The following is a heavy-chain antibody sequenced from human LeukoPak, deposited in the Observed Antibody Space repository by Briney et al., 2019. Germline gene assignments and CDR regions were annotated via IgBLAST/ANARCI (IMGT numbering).Heavy chain of an antibody. CDR2: IHPRSGET. J-gene: IGHJ4*02. V-gene: IGHV1-2*02. CDR1: GYSFTAFY. Sequence: ASVKVSCKASGYSFTAFYIHWVRQAPGQGLEWMGWIHPRSGETNYAYKFRGRVTMTRDTSISTTYMDLGSLGSDDTAVYYCARDGEYGTGSYYRGCFDYWGQGTQVTVSS. CDR3: ARDGEYGTGSYYRGCFDY. D-gene: IGHD3-10*01.